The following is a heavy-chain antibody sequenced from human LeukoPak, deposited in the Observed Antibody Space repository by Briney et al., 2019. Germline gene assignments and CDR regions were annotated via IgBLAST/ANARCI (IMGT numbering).Heavy chain of an antibody. J-gene: IGHJ5*02. CDR2: INLSGST. CDR1: GGSFSGYY. Sequence: PSETLSLTCAVYGGSFSGYYWSWIRQPPGKGLEWIGEINLSGSTNYNPSLKSRLTISVDTSKNQFSLKLSSVTAADTAVYYCARVYDFWSGYYRSYRWFDPWGQGTLVTASS. D-gene: IGHD3-3*01. CDR3: ARVYDFWSGYYRSYRWFDP. V-gene: IGHV4-34*01.